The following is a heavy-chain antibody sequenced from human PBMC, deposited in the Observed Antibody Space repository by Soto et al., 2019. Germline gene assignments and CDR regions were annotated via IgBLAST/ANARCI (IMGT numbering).Heavy chain of an antibody. Sequence: EVQLLESGGGLIQPGGSLRLSCAASGFTFSNYAMSWVRQAPGKGLEWVATINGDAGNTYYADSVKGRFSVSRDNSESTLFLQMSSLRAEDTAVYYCAKIPIMTTVTHYFDYWGQGTRVTVSS. V-gene: IGHV3-23*01. CDR3: AKIPIMTTVTHYFDY. CDR2: INGDAGNT. CDR1: GFTFSNYA. D-gene: IGHD4-17*01. J-gene: IGHJ4*02.